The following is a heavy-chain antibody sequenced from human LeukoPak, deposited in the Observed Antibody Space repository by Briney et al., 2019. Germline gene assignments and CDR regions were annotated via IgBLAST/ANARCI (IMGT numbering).Heavy chain of an antibody. V-gene: IGHV1-3*01. CDR3: ARGDYYDSSGLN. CDR1: GYSFTKYP. J-gene: IGHJ1*01. CDR2: INAGNGSP. Sequence: GASVKVSCKASGYSFTKYPVQWVRQAPGQRLEWMGWINAGNGSPKYSQNFQGRVTISRDTSANIAYLELSGLRSEDTAVYYCARGDYYDSSGLNWGQGTLVTVSS. D-gene: IGHD3-22*01.